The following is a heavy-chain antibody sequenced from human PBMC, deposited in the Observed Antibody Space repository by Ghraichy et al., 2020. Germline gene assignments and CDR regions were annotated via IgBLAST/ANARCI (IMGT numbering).Heavy chain of an antibody. CDR2: ISSSGSTI. CDR1: GFTFSDYY. J-gene: IGHJ4*02. V-gene: IGHV3-11*01. D-gene: IGHD6-13*01. CDR3: ARASMLYWPAADPRPRIFDY. Sequence: GGSLRLSCAASGFTFSDYYMSWIRQAPGKGLEWVSYISSSGSTIYYADSVKGRFTISRDNAKNSLYLQMNSLRAEDTAVYYCARASMLYWPAADPRPRIFDYWGQGTLVTVSS.